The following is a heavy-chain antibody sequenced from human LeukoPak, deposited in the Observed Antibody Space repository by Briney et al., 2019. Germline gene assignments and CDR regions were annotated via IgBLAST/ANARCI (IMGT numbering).Heavy chain of an antibody. V-gene: IGHV3-11*01. J-gene: IGHJ4*02. CDR3: AKAPPYKKYFDY. CDR2: ISSSGNII. Sequence: GGSLRLSCAASGFTFSDYYMSWIRQAPGKGLEWVSYISSSGNIIYYADSVKGRFTISRDNSKNTLYLQMNSLRAEDTAVYYCAKAPPYKKYFDYWGQGTLVTVSS. D-gene: IGHD1-1*01. CDR1: GFTFSDYY.